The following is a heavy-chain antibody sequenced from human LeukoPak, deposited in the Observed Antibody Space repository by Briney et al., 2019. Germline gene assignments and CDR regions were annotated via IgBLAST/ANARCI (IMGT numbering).Heavy chain of an antibody. V-gene: IGHV1-18*01. CDR3: ARTPDHNFDWSPVDKWAFDI. J-gene: IGHJ3*02. Sequence: ASVKVSCKASGYTFTSYGISWVRQAPGQGLEWMGWISAYNGNTNYAQKLQGRVTMTTDTSTSTAYMELRSLRSDDTAVYYCARTPDHNFDWSPVDKWAFDIWGQGTMVTVSS. CDR2: ISAYNGNT. D-gene: IGHD3-9*01. CDR1: GYTFTSYG.